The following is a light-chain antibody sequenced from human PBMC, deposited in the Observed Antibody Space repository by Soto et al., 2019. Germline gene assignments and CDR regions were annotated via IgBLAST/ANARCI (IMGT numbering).Light chain of an antibody. CDR2: SNY. V-gene: IGLV1-44*01. CDR1: RSNIGSNT. Sequence: QSVLTQPPSASGTPGQRVTISCSGTRSNIGSNTVSWYQQVPGTAPKLLIYSNYQRPSGVPDRFSGSKSGTSASLAISGLQSEDEAAYYCAAWDDSLNGQVVFGGGTKLTVL. CDR3: AAWDDSLNGQVV. J-gene: IGLJ2*01.